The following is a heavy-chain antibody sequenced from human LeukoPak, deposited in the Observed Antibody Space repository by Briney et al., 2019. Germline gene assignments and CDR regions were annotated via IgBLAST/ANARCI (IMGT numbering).Heavy chain of an antibody. V-gene: IGHV4-59*01. CDR2: IYYSGST. J-gene: IGHJ4*02. Sequence: SETLSLTCTVSGGSISSYYWSWIRQPPGKGLEWIGYIYYSGSTNYNPSLKSRVTISVDTSKNQFSLKLSSVTAVGTAVYYCARSGAEVYFDYWGQGTLVTVSS. CDR1: GGSISSYY. CDR3: ARSGAEVYFDY.